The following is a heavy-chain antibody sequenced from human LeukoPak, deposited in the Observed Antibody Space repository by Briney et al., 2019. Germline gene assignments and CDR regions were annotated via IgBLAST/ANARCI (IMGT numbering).Heavy chain of an antibody. J-gene: IGHJ3*02. D-gene: IGHD1-1*01. CDR3: ARYLTGGSSAFDM. V-gene: IGHV3-66*01. CDR2: IYSGGSM. Sequence: HSGGSLRLSCAASGFTVSTSYMSWVRQAPGKGLEWVSVIYSGGSMYYADSVKGRFTISRDSSKNTLYLQMNSLRADDTAVYYCARYLTGGSSAFDMWGQGTMITVSS. CDR1: GFTVSTSY.